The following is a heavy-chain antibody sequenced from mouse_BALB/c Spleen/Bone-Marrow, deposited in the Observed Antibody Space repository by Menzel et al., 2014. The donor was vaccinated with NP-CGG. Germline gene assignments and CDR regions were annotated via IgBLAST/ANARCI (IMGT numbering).Heavy chain of an antibody. CDR3: ALYYRYDYFDY. CDR2: INPSTTYS. J-gene: IGHJ2*01. Sequence: VQLQQSGAELAKPGASVKMSCKASGYTFTSYWMHWVKQRPGQGLEWIGYINPSTTYSAYNQKFKDKATLTADKSSSTADMQLSSLTSEDSAVYYCALYYRYDYFDYWGQGTILTVSS. CDR1: GYTFTSYW. V-gene: IGHV1-7*01. D-gene: IGHD2-14*01.